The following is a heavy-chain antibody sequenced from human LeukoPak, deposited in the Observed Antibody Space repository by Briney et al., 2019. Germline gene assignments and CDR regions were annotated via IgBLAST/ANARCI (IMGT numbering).Heavy chain of an antibody. Sequence: ASVKVSCKASGYTFTSYGISWVRQAPGQGLEWMGWISGYNGNTNYAQKFQGRVTITADESTSTAYMELSSLRSEDTAVYYCARGRDGYYDYWGQGTLVTVSS. CDR3: ARGRDGYYDY. CDR2: ISGYNGNT. J-gene: IGHJ4*02. V-gene: IGHV1-18*01. D-gene: IGHD5-24*01. CDR1: GYTFTSYG.